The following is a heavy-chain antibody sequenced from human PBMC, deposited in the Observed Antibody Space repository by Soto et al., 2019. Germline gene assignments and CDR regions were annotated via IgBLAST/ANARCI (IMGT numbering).Heavy chain of an antibody. CDR3: ATSRGDVVWFAP. CDR1: GGSISSSSYY. CDR2: IYSSGST. J-gene: IGHJ5*02. V-gene: IGHV4-39*02. D-gene: IGHD3-16*01. Sequence: QLQLQESGPGLVKPSETLSLTCTVSGGSISSSSYYWGWIRQPPGKGLEWIGSIYSSGSTYYNPSLKCRVTISGDTSKLLVSLKLSPVTAAATAVYYSATSRGDVVWFAPWGQGTLVTVSS.